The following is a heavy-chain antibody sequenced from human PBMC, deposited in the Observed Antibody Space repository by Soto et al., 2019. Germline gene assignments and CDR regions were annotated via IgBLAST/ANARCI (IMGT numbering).Heavy chain of an antibody. J-gene: IGHJ6*02. CDR2: IIPIFGTA. D-gene: IGHD1-26*01. V-gene: IGHV1-69*06. CDR1: GDTFSSYA. Sequence: QVQLVQSGAEVKKPGSSVKVSCRASGDTFSSYAIRWVRQAPGQGPEWMGGIIPIFGTANYAQKFQGIVTITADKSTSTAYMELFSLRSENTAVYYCARVWRPVGPSMDVWGQGTTVIVSS. CDR3: ARVWRPVGPSMDV.